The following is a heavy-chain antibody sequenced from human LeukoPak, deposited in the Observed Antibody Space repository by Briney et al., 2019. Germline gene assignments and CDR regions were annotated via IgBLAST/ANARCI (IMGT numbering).Heavy chain of an antibody. Sequence: GGSLRLSCAASGFTFSSYGMHWVRQAPGKGLERVAVIWYDGSNKYYADSVKGRFTISRDNSKNTLYLQMNSLRAEDTAVYYCAREGSDDGSYYFDYWGQGTLVTVSS. CDR1: GFTFSSYG. CDR2: IWYDGSNK. CDR3: AREGSDDGSYYFDY. D-gene: IGHD3-10*01. V-gene: IGHV3-33*01. J-gene: IGHJ4*02.